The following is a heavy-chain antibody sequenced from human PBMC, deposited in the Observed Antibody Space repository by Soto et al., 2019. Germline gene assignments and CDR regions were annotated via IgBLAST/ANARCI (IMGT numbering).Heavy chain of an antibody. J-gene: IGHJ4*02. Sequence: GGSLRLSCAASGFTFSSYGMHWVRQAPGKGLEWVAVISYDGSNKYYADSVKGRFTISRDSSKNTLYLQMNSLRAEDTAVYYCARDTYDDYRGQGTLVTVSS. CDR2: ISYDGSNK. CDR3: ARDTYDDY. CDR1: GFTFSSYG. V-gene: IGHV3-30*03. D-gene: IGHD3-3*01.